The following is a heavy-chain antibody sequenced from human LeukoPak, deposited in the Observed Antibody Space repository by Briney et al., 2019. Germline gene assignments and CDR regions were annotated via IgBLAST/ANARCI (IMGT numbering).Heavy chain of an antibody. CDR1: GFTFENYW. CDR2: IKQDGSVE. J-gene: IGHJ4*02. CDR3: ARWAGVTDE. D-gene: IGHD5-18*01. V-gene: IGHV3-7*01. Sequence: GGSLRLSRAASGFTFENYWMSWVRQVPGKGPEWAAHIKQDGSVEHYLDSVKGRFTISRDNAKNSLYLQMNSLISEDTAVYYCARWAGVTDEWGQGTLVTVSS.